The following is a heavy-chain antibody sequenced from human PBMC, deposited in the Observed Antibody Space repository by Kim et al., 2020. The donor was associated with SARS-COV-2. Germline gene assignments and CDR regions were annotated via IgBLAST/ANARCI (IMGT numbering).Heavy chain of an antibody. J-gene: IGHJ4*02. Sequence: GGSLRLSCAASGFTFSRFAMNWVRQAPGKGLEWVSGISASDGGTYYTDSVKGRFIISRDNSKNTLYLQLNSLRAEDTAVYYCTKVWPPGSVSATSGYSGYWGPGTLVTVSS. D-gene: IGHD3-22*01. CDR2: ISASDGGT. V-gene: IGHV3-23*01. CDR1: GFTFSRFA. CDR3: TKVWPPGSVSATSGYSGY.